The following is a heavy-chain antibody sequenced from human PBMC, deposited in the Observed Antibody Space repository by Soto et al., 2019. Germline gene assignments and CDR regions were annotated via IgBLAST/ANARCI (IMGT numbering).Heavy chain of an antibody. V-gene: IGHV3-33*01. CDR3: ARAFRLYSSTTSRYYNYSGPARSFTDS. Sequence: GVSLRVSCAASGFTFSSYGMHWVRQSPGKGLEWVAVIWYDGSNKYYADSVKGRFTISRDNSKNTLYLQMNSLRAEDTAVYYCARAFRLYSSTTSRYYNYSGPARSFTDS. CDR2: IWYDGSNK. D-gene: IGHD2-2*01. J-gene: IGHJ5*01. CDR1: GFTFSSYG.